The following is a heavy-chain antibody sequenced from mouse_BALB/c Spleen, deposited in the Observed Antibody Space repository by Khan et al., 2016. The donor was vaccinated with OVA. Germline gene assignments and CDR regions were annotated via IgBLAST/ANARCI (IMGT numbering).Heavy chain of an antibody. Sequence: QVQLKESGAELARPGASVKMSCKASGYTFTSYTIHWIKKRPGQGLEWIGYINPSNGYTNYNQKFKDKATLTTDKSSTTAYLQLSSLTSDDSAVYNGVRYWAYNRNDGWFAYWGQGTLVTVSA. CDR1: GYTFTSYT. J-gene: IGHJ3*01. CDR3: VRYWAYNRNDGWFAY. D-gene: IGHD2-14*01. V-gene: IGHV1-4*01. CDR2: INPSNGYT.